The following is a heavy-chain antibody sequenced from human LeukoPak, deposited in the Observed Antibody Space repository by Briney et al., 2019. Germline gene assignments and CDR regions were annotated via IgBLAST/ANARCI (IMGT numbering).Heavy chain of an antibody. D-gene: IGHD5-18*01. Sequence: SETLSLTCAVYGGSFGGYYWSWIRQPPGKGLEWIGEINHSGSTNYNPTLKSRVTISVDTSKNQFSLKLSSVTAADTAVYYCARGRIQLWFDYWGQGTLVTVSS. CDR2: INHSGST. CDR1: GGSFGGYY. CDR3: ARGRIQLWFDY. J-gene: IGHJ4*02. V-gene: IGHV4-34*01.